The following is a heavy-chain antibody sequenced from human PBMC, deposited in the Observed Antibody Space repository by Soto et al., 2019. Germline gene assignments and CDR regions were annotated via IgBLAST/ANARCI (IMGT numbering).Heavy chain of an antibody. D-gene: IGHD6-13*01. CDR2: IYYSGST. CDR3: ARVKEAAGTFAYYYGMDV. J-gene: IGHJ6*02. V-gene: IGHV4-59*01. Sequence: PSETLSLTCTVSGGSISSYYWSWIRQPPGKGLEWIGYIYYSGSTNYNPSLKSRVTISVDTSKNQFSLKLSSVTAADTAVYYCARVKEAAGTFAYYYGMDVWGQGTTVTVSS. CDR1: GGSISSYY.